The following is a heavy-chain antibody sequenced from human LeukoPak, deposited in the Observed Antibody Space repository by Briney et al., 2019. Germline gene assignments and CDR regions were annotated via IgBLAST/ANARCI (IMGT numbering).Heavy chain of an antibody. CDR1: GFTFDDCG. V-gene: IGHV3-20*04. J-gene: IGHJ4*02. D-gene: IGHD1-26*01. Sequence: GGSLRLSCAGSGFTFDDCGMSWVRQAPGKGLEWVSGINWNGGSTGYGDSVKGRFTISRDNAKNSLYLQMNSLRAEDTAVYYCARGNSGPLDYWGQGTLVTVSS. CDR2: INWNGGST. CDR3: ARGNSGPLDY.